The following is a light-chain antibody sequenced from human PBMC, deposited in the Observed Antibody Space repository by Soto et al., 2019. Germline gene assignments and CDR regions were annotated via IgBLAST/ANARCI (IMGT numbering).Light chain of an antibody. CDR3: QQYNTYSGT. CDR2: DAS. Sequence: DIQMTQSPSTLSASIGDRVTITCRASQSIGDWLAWYQQKPGKAPNLLIYDASNLETGVPSRFTGSGSGTEFTLTITSLQPDDFATYYCQQYNTYSGTFGQGTRLEIK. J-gene: IGKJ5*01. CDR1: QSIGDW. V-gene: IGKV1-5*01.